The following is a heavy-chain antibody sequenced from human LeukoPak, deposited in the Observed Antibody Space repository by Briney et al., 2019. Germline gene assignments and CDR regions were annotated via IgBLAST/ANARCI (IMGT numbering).Heavy chain of an antibody. Sequence: GGPLRLSCAASGFTFSSYAMSWVRQAPGKGLEWVSAISGSGGSTYYADSVKGRFTISRDNSKNTLYLQMNSLRAEDTAVYYCAKDRIVGATRPYGMDVRGQGTTVTVSS. CDR3: AKDRIVGATRPYGMDV. CDR2: ISGSGGST. J-gene: IGHJ6*02. CDR1: GFTFSSYA. V-gene: IGHV3-23*01. D-gene: IGHD1-26*01.